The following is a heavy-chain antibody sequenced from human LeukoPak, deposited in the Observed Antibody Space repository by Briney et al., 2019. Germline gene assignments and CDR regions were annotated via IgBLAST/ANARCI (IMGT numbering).Heavy chain of an antibody. J-gene: IGHJ4*02. CDR1: GFTFSSYA. D-gene: IGHD2-2*01. CDR2: ISGSGGST. V-gene: IGHV3-23*01. Sequence: PGGSLRLSCAASGFTFSSYAMSWVRQAPGKGLEWVSAISGSGGSTYYADSVKGRFTISRDNSKNTLYLQMNSLRAEDTAVYYCAKDRFGRSSTSCYSLDYWGQGTLVTVSS. CDR3: AKDRFGRSSTSCYSLDY.